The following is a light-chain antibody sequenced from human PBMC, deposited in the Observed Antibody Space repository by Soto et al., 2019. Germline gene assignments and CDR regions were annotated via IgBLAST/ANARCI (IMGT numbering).Light chain of an antibody. CDR3: QQRSNWTLT. J-gene: IGKJ4*01. CDR2: DAS. V-gene: IGKV3-11*01. Sequence: EIALTHSPATLSLSPGERATLSRRASQSVSSYLAWYQKKNGQAPRLLIYDASNRATGIPARLSGSGYGTDLTITISSIENEDFEVYYCQQRSNWTLTFGGGTKVDIK. CDR1: QSVSSY.